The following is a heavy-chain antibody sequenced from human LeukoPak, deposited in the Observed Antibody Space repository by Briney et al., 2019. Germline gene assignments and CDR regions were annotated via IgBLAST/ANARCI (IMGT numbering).Heavy chain of an antibody. CDR1: GYSFSDYY. CDR3: ARGGVRTAASNFAY. Sequence: GASVKVSCKASGYSFSDYYIHWVRQAPGQGLEWMAWINPNSGGTKYAQKFQVRVTLTRDTAISTAYMELTRLRSDDTAVYYCARGGVRTAASNFAYWGQGTLDTVSS. CDR2: INPNSGGT. J-gene: IGHJ4*02. V-gene: IGHV1-2*02. D-gene: IGHD6-13*01.